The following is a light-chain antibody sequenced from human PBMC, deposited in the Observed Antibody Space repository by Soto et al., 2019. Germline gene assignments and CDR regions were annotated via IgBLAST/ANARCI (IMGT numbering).Light chain of an antibody. CDR3: QQYNTYLYT. CDR2: KTS. J-gene: IGKJ2*01. CDR1: QSVSIW. Sequence: DIQMTQSPSTVSASVGDRVTITCRASQSVSIWLAWYQQKPGKAPKLLIYKTSVLETGVPSRFSGSGSGTEFTLTISSLQPDDFATYYCQQYNTYLYTFGQGTKLEIK. V-gene: IGKV1-5*03.